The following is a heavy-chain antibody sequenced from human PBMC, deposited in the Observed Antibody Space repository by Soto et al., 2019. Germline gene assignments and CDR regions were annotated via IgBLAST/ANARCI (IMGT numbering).Heavy chain of an antibody. CDR1: GGSISSYY. V-gene: IGHV4-59*01. Sequence: SETLSLTCTVSGGSISSYYWSWIRQPPGKGLEWIGYIYYSGSTNYNPSLKSRVTISVDTSKNQFSLKLSSVTAADTAVYYCARGTVTNAYYFDYWGQGTLVNVSS. CDR3: ARGTVTNAYYFDY. D-gene: IGHD4-17*01. J-gene: IGHJ4*02. CDR2: IYYSGST.